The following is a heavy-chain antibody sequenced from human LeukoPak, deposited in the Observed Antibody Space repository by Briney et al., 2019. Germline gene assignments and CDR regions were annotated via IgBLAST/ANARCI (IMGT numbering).Heavy chain of an antibody. CDR2: ISYDGSNK. CDR3: ARDYYGSGRTPPPFH. J-gene: IGHJ4*02. D-gene: IGHD3-10*01. CDR1: GFTFSSYA. Sequence: SGRSLRLSCAASGFTFSSYAMHWVRQAPGKGLEWVAVISYDGSNKYYADSMKGRFTISRDNSKNTLYLQMNSLRAEDTAVYYCARDYYGSGRTPPPFHWGQGTLVTVSS. V-gene: IGHV3-30*04.